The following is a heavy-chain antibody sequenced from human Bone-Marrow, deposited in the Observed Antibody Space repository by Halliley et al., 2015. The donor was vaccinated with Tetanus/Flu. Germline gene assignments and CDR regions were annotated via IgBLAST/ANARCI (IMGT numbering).Heavy chain of an antibody. V-gene: IGHV3-30*18. CDR2: ISYDESNK. D-gene: IGHD6-19*01. Sequence: SLRLSCAASGFTFSRYGMHWVRQAPGKGLEWVAGISYDESNKYYEDSVKGRFTISRDNSKNTLYLQMNTLRAEDTAVYYCAKAGRFPGIAVPSILHYFDYWGQGTLVTVSS. CDR3: AKAGRFPGIAVPSILHYFDY. J-gene: IGHJ4*02. CDR1: GFTFSRYG.